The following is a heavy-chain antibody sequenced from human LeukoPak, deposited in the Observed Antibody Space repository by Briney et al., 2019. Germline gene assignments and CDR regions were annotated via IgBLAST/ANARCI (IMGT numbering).Heavy chain of an antibody. CDR2: INHSGST. Sequence: KTSETLSLTCAVYGGSFSGYYWSWIRQPPGKGLEWIGEINHSGSTNYNPSLKSRVTISVDTSKNQFSLKLSSVTAADTAVYYCARGAYSSSPVYYYGMDVWGQGTTVTVSS. J-gene: IGHJ6*02. D-gene: IGHD6-13*01. CDR1: GGSFSGYY. CDR3: ARGAYSSSPVYYYGMDV. V-gene: IGHV4-34*01.